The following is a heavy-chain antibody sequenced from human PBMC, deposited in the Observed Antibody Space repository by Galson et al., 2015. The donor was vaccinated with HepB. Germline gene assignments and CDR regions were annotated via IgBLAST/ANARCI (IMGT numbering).Heavy chain of an antibody. J-gene: IGHJ5*02. CDR2: FDPEDGET. CDR1: GYTLTELP. V-gene: IGHV1-24*01. Sequence: SVKVSCKVSGYTLTELPMHWVRQAPGKGLEWMGGFDPEDGETIYAQKFQGRVTMTEDTSTDTAYMELSSLRSEDTAVYYCATERRYYDFWSGYFTPGWFDPWGQGTLVTVSS. D-gene: IGHD3-3*01. CDR3: ATERRYYDFWSGYFTPGWFDP.